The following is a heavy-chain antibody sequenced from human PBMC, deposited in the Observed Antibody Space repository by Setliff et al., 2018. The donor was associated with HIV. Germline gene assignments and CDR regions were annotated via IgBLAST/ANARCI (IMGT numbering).Heavy chain of an antibody. D-gene: IGHD6-13*01. CDR3: ARHYSGSWFYDAFDV. J-gene: IGHJ3*01. CDR2: IHPGDSET. CDR1: GYIFTSYW. V-gene: IGHV5-51*01. Sequence: GESLKISCKGSGYIFTSYWIAWVRQMPGKGLEWMGIIHPGDSETRYNPSFQGQVTISADKSISTAYLRWGGLKASDTAMYYCARHYSGSWFYDAFDVWGQGTMVTVSS.